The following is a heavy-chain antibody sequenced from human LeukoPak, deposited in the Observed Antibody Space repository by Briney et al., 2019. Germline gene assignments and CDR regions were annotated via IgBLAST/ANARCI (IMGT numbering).Heavy chain of an antibody. Sequence: PSETLSLTCAVYGGSFSGYYWSWIRQPPGKGLEWIGEINHSGSTNYNPSLKSRVTISVDTSKNQFSLKLSSVTAADTAVYYCARARSATLVYWGQGTLVTVSS. J-gene: IGHJ4*02. CDR2: INHSGST. D-gene: IGHD2-15*01. CDR1: GGSFSGYY. CDR3: ARARSATLVY. V-gene: IGHV4-34*01.